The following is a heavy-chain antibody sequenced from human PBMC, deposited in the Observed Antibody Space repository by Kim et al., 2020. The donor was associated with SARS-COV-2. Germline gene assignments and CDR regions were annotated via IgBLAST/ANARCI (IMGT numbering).Heavy chain of an antibody. Sequence: GGSLRLSCAASGFAMSSYGMHWVRQAPGKGLEWVSLIWYDGGNKYYADSVKGRFTISRDNSKNTLYLQMNSLRAEDTAVYYCARDYVDYFKGLDVWGQGATVTVSS. CDR1: GFAMSSYG. D-gene: IGHD3-10*01. CDR2: IWYDGGNK. V-gene: IGHV3-33*01. CDR3: ARDYVDYFKGLDV. J-gene: IGHJ6*02.